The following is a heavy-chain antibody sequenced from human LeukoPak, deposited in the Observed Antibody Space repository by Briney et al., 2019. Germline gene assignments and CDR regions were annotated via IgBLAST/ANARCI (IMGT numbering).Heavy chain of an antibody. D-gene: IGHD6-13*01. J-gene: IGHJ5*02. V-gene: IGHV3-11*01. Sequence: SGGSLRLSCAASGFTFSDYYMNWIRQAPGKGLEWIPYISGSGNTIYQADSVKGRFTISRDNAKNSLFLQMNSLRADDTAVYYCARDLEQQMVLGRFDPWGQGTLVIVSS. CDR1: GFTFSDYY. CDR3: ARDLEQQMVLGRFDP. CDR2: ISGSGNTI.